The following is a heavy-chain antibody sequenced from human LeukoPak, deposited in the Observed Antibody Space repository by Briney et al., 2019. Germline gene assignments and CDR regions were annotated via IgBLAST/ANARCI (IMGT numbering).Heavy chain of an antibody. CDR3: AKYYDFWSGYSQHYYYMDV. J-gene: IGHJ6*03. Sequence: PGGSLRLSCAASGFTFSSSGMSWVRQAPGKGLDWVSVISGSGNYAYYADSVKGRFTISRDNSKNTLYLQMNSLRAEDTAVYYCAKYYDFWSGYSQHYYYMDVWXXXTXVT. D-gene: IGHD3-3*01. CDR2: ISGSGNYA. CDR1: GFTFSSSG. V-gene: IGHV3-23*01.